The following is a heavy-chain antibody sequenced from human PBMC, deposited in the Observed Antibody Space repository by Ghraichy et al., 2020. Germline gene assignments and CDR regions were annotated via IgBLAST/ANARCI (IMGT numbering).Heavy chain of an antibody. V-gene: IGHV4-61*08. CDR1: GVYDRGDAYY. D-gene: IGHD5-12*01. Sequence: SETLSLTCSVSGVYDRGDAYYWTWVRQSPGRRPQWIGEIYNTGYTDYDPSLSSRVTMSVGMSKKQFFLRMKSVTAADTAVYFCARGRYDRGFDLWGQGMQVIVSS. CDR3: ARGRYDRGFDL. J-gene: IGHJ4*02. CDR2: IYNTGYT.